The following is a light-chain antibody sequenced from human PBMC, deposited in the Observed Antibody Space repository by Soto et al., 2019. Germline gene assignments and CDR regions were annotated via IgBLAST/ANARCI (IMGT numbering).Light chain of an antibody. CDR2: DAS. CDR1: QSVSSN. V-gene: IGKV3-15*01. J-gene: IGKJ1*01. Sequence: EIVMTQSPATLSVSPGERATLSCGASQSVSSNLAWYQQKPGQAPRLLISDASTRATGIPARFSGSGSGTEFTLTISSLQSEDFAVYYCQQYSNWPLTFGQGTKVQIK. CDR3: QQYSNWPLT.